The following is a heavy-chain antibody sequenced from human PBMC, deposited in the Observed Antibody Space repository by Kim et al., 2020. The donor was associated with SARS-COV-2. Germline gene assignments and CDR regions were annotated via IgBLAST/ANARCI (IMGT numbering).Heavy chain of an antibody. CDR3: VRQLDTGP. V-gene: IGHV4-34*01. CDR1: GGSLGNYY. J-gene: IGHJ5*02. CDR2: VNRNGIT. D-gene: IGHD5-18*01. Sequence: SETLSLTCAVYGGSLGNYYWTWIRQPPGKGLEWIGEVNRNGITNYNPSLKSRVATSLDTSRNQFSLRLTSVTAADTAIYYCVRQLDTGPWGQGILVTVSS.